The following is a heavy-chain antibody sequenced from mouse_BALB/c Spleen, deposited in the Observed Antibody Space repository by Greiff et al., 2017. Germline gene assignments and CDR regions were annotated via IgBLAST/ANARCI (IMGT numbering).Heavy chain of an antibody. J-gene: IGHJ2*01. D-gene: IGHD2-1*01. CDR3: ARKGDYGNYKES. V-gene: IGHV1-63*02. CDR1: GYTFTNYW. CDR2: IYPGGGYT. Sequence: QVQLKQSGAELVRPGTSVKISCKASGYTFTNYWLGWVKQRPGHGLEWIGDIYPGGGYTNYNEKFKGKATLTADTSSSTAYMQLSSLTSEDSAVYFCARKGDYGNYKESWGQGTTLTVSS.